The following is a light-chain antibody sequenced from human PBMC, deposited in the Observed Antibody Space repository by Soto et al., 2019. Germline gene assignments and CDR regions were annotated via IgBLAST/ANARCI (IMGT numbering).Light chain of an antibody. J-gene: IGKJ5*01. CDR1: QSVSSN. CDR2: GAS. CDR3: QQYNNWPLT. V-gene: IGKV3-15*01. Sequence: EIVMTQSPATLSVSPGERATLSCRASQSVSSNLAWYQQKPGQAPRLLICGASSRATGIPVRFSGSGSGTEFTLTISSLQSEDFAVYYCQQYNNWPLTFGQGTRLEIK.